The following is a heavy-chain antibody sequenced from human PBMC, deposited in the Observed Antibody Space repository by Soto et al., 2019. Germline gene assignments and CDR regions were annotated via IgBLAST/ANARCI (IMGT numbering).Heavy chain of an antibody. J-gene: IGHJ4*02. CDR3: ARSPRSSPYFDY. CDR2: IYPGDSET. D-gene: IGHD6-13*01. V-gene: IGHV5-51*01. CDR1: GYTFSNFW. Sequence: PGESLKISCQCSGYTFSNFWIAWVRQLPGKGLEYMGIIYPGDSETRYSPSFHGKVTISADRSIGTAYLQWSSLEASVSAFYFCARSPRSSPYFDYWGQGALVTVSS.